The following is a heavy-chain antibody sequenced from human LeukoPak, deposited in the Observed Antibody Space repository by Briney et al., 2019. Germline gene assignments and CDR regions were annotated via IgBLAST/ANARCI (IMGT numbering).Heavy chain of an antibody. Sequence: SETLSLTCAVYGGSFSGYYWSWIRQPPGKGLEWIGEINHSGSTNYNPSLKSRVTISVDTSKNQFSLKLSSVTAADTAVYYCARTIFGVDIYDYWGQGTLVTVSS. CDR3: ARTIFGVDIYDY. V-gene: IGHV4-34*01. CDR2: INHSGST. J-gene: IGHJ4*02. CDR1: GGSFSGYY. D-gene: IGHD3-3*01.